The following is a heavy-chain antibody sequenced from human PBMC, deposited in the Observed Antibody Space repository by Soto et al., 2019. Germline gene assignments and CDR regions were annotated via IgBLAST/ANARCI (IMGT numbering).Heavy chain of an antibody. CDR1: GGSISSYY. Sequence: QVQLQESGPGLVKPSETLSLTCTVSGGSISSYYWSWIRQPPGKGLEWIGYIYYSGSTNYNPSLKSRVTISVVTSKIRSSLKLSSVTAADTAVYYCARQDGYSNTFDYWGQGTLVTVSS. CDR3: ARQDGYSNTFDY. J-gene: IGHJ4*02. V-gene: IGHV4-59*08. CDR2: IYYSGST. D-gene: IGHD4-4*01.